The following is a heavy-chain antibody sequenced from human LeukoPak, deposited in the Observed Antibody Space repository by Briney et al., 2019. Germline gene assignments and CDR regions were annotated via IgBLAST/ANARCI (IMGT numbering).Heavy chain of an antibody. CDR3: ARLGSGWYSSYDY. V-gene: IGHV5-10-1*01. J-gene: IGHJ4*02. CDR2: IDPSDSYT. D-gene: IGHD6-19*01. CDR1: GYSFTNYW. Sequence: GESLKISCKGSGYSFTNYWISWVRQMPGKGLEWMGRIDPSDSYTNYGPSFQGHVTISADKSISTAYLQWTSLKASDTAMYYCARLGSGWYSSYDYWGQGTLVTVSS.